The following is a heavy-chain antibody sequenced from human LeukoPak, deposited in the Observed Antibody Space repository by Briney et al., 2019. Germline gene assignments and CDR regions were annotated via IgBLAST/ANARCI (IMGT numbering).Heavy chain of an antibody. V-gene: IGHV1-18*01. CDR1: GYTFIDYG. Sequence: APVKVSCKASGYTFIDYGFSWVRQAPGRGLEWMGWISTYNGRTNYAQKFQGRVTMTTDTSTSTAYMELRSLRPDDTAVYYCARDQGPRYFETSGPHKNWGQGTLVTVSS. D-gene: IGHD3-9*01. CDR3: ARDQGPRYFETSGPHKN. CDR2: ISTYNGRT. J-gene: IGHJ4*02.